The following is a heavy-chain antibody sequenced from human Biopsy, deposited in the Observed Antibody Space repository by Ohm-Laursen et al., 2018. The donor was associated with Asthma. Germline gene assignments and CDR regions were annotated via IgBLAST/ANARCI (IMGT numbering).Heavy chain of an antibody. Sequence: GSSVKVSCKASGYTFRSYGVTWVRQAPGQGLEWMGWISPDSGNTNYAQKLQGRVTMTTDTSTSTAYMELRSLRSDDTAVYYCARTLAAADSYDYWGQGTLVTVSS. CDR2: ISPDSGNT. CDR3: ARTLAAADSYDY. J-gene: IGHJ4*02. V-gene: IGHV1-18*04. D-gene: IGHD6-19*01. CDR1: GYTFRSYG.